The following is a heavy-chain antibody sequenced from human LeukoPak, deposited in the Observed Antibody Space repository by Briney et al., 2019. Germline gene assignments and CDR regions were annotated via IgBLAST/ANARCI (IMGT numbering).Heavy chain of an antibody. V-gene: IGHV4-4*02. CDR3: TRESGAFSPFGF. D-gene: IGHD1-26*01. Sequence: PSETLSLTCAVSGGSITSTNWWSWVRQPPGKGLEWIGEVHLSGATNYNPSLESRVSMSIDKSKNHLSLEVTSVTAADTAIYYCTRESGAFSPFGFWGQGTLLTVSS. J-gene: IGHJ4*02. CDR1: GGSITSTNW. CDR2: VHLSGAT.